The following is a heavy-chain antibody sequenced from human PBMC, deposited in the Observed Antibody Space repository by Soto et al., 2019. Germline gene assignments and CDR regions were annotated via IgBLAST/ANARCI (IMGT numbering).Heavy chain of an antibody. J-gene: IGHJ5*02. D-gene: IGHD3-22*01. CDR3: ARLVYDSSGYHTWFDP. Sequence: SETLSLTFTVSGGSISSSSYSWSWIRQHPGKGLEWIAYVYFTGNTYYNPSLKSRVTISVDTSKKQFSLRLTSVTVADTAVYYCARLVYDSSGYHTWFDPWGQGTLVTVSS. CDR2: VYFTGNT. CDR1: GGSISSSSYS. V-gene: IGHV4-31*03.